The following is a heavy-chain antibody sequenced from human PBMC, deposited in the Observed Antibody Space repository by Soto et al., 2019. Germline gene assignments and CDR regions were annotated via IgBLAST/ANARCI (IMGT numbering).Heavy chain of an antibody. CDR3: CVVKRLDQYSTSGYWFDP. D-gene: IGHD2-15*01. CDR2: IKSKADGETK. CDR1: GFTFSHAW. V-gene: IGHV3-15*01. J-gene: IGHJ5*02. Sequence: GGSLRLSCAASGFTFSHAWMSWVRQAPGKGLEWVGRIKSKADGETKDYGAPVRGRFTISRDDAKDTLYLQMNSLRIEDTAVYYCCVVKRLDQYSTSGYWFDPWGQGT.